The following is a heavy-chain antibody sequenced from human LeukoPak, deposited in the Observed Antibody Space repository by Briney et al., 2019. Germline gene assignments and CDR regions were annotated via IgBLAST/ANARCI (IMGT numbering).Heavy chain of an antibody. D-gene: IGHD3-22*01. CDR3: AHRRDSSGYQYRWWFAP. CDR1: GFSLTTSGAG. V-gene: IGHV2-5*02. J-gene: IGHJ5*02. CDR2: INWDDQK. Sequence: SGPTHLKPTQPLTLTFTFSGFSLTTSGAGVGWIRQPPAKALGWLPLINWDDQKVYSPSLQSRLSITKDTSNNHVVLTMTNVDPVDTATYYCAHRRDSSGYQYRWWFAPWGQGTLVTVSS.